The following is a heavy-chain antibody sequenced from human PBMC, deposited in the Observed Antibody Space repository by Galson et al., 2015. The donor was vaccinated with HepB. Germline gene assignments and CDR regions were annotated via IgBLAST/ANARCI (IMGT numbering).Heavy chain of an antibody. V-gene: IGHV4-31*03. CDR1: GGSISSGVYY. CDR2: IYYSGGT. Sequence: QVQLQESGPGLVKPSQTLSLTCTVSGGSISSGVYYWSWIRQYPGKGLEWIGYIYYSGGTYYNPSLKSRVTISLDTFRNQFSLKLSSVTVADTALYFCARVDGDYYFFDYWGQGTLVAVSS. D-gene: IGHD4-17*01. CDR3: ARVDGDYYFFDY. J-gene: IGHJ4*02.